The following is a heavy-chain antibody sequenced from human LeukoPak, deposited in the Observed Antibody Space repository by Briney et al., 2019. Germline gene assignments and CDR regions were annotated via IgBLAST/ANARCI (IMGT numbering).Heavy chain of an antibody. CDR2: INHSGST. CDR1: GGSFSGYY. D-gene: IGHD3-10*01. CDR3: ARHPTAGGLTMVRGVIYWGFDY. J-gene: IGHJ4*02. Sequence: SETLSLTCAVYGGSFSGYYWSWIRQPPGKGLEWIGEINHSGSTNYNPSLKSRVTISVDTSKNQFSLKLSSVTAADTAAYYCARHPTAGGLTMVRGVIYWGFDYWGQGTLVTVSS. V-gene: IGHV4-34*01.